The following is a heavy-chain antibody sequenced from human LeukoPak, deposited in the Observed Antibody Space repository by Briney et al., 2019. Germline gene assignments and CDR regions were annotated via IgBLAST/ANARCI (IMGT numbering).Heavy chain of an antibody. CDR3: AKGSGINHYHWIDP. Sequence: GGSLRLSCAASGFTFSSYWMHWVRQVPGKGLVWVSRIKSDGSSTTYADSVKGRFTISRDNSKNTLYLQMDSLRAEDTALYYCAKGSGINHYHWIDPWGEGTLVTVSS. D-gene: IGHD1-14*01. V-gene: IGHV3-74*01. CDR1: GFTFSSYW. J-gene: IGHJ5*02. CDR2: IKSDGSST.